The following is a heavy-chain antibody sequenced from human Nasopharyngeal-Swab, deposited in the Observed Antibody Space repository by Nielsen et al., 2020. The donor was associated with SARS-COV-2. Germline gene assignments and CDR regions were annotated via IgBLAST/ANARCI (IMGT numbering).Heavy chain of an antibody. CDR3: ARDHPSDNCRLPACYYGMDV. Sequence: SVKVSCKASGGTFSSYAISWVRQAPGQGLEWMGGIIPIFGTANYAQKFQGRVTMTRDTSTSTVYMELSSLRSEDTAVYYCARDHPSDNCRLPACYYGMDVWGQGTTVTVSS. CDR1: GGTFSSYA. J-gene: IGHJ6*02. D-gene: IGHD1-1*01. V-gene: IGHV1-69*05. CDR2: IIPIFGTA.